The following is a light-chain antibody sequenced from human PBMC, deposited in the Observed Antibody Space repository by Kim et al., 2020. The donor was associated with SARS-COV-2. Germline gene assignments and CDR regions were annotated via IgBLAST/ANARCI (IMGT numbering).Light chain of an antibody. Sequence: SYELTQPPSVSVSPGQTASITCSGDKVGDKYTCWYQQKPGQSPVLVIYQDAKRPSGIPERFSGSNSGDTATLTIGETQTVDEADYYCQAWDNSVTPVVFGGGTKLTVL. CDR1: KVGDKY. V-gene: IGLV3-1*01. CDR3: QAWDNSVTPVV. CDR2: QDA. J-gene: IGLJ2*01.